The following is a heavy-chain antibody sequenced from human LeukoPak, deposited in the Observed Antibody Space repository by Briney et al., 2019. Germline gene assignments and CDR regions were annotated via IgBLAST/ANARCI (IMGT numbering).Heavy chain of an antibody. CDR1: GGSISSSSYY. D-gene: IGHD6-13*01. Sequence: SETLSLTCTVSGGSISSSSYYWGWIRQPPGKGLEWIGSIYYSGSSYYNPSLKSRVTISVDTSKNQFSLKLSSVTAADTAVYYCARRSTAPIAGTGVNWFDPWGQGTLVTVSS. CDR2: IYYSGSS. V-gene: IGHV4-39*01. CDR3: ARRSTAPIAGTGVNWFDP. J-gene: IGHJ5*02.